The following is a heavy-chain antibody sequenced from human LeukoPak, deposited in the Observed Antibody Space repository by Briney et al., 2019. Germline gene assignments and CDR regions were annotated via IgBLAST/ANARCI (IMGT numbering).Heavy chain of an antibody. J-gene: IGHJ5*02. Sequence: SETLSLTCTVSGGSISSHYWSWIRQPPGKGLEWIGYIYYSGSTNYNPSLKSRVTISVDTSKNQFSLKLSSVTAADTAVYYCAREPILYCSGGSCYSAWFDPRGQGTLVTVSS. V-gene: IGHV4-59*11. CDR1: GGSISSHY. D-gene: IGHD2-15*01. CDR3: AREPILYCSGGSCYSAWFDP. CDR2: IYYSGST.